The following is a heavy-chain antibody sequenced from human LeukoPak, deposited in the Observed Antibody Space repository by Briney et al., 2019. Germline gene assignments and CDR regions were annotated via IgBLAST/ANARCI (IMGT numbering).Heavy chain of an antibody. CDR3: ARALELDYYYYGMDV. V-gene: IGHV3-53*01. D-gene: IGHD1-1*01. CDR1: GFTVSSNY. Sequence: GGSLRLSCAASGFTVSSNYMSWVRQAPGKGLEWVSVIYSGGSTYYADSVKGRFTISRDNSKNTLYLQMNSLRAEDTAVYYCARALELDYYYYGMDVWGQGTTVTVSS. J-gene: IGHJ6*02. CDR2: IYSGGST.